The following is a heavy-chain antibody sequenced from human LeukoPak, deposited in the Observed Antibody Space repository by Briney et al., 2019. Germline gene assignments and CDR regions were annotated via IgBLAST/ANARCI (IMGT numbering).Heavy chain of an antibody. CDR3: AREEEDYGDYSFDC. Sequence: SETLSLTCTVSGGSISSSSYYWGWIRQPPGKGLEWIGSIYYSGSTYYNPSLKSRVTISVDTSKNQFSLKLSSVTAADTAVYYCAREEEDYGDYSFDCWGQGTLVTVSS. CDR1: GGSISSSSYY. J-gene: IGHJ4*02. CDR2: IYYSGST. V-gene: IGHV4-39*07. D-gene: IGHD4-17*01.